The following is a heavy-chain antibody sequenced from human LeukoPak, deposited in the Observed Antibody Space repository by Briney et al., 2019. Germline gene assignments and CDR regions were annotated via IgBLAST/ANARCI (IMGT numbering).Heavy chain of an antibody. Sequence: AGGSLRLSCAVSGFTVSSNYMSWVRQAPGKGLEWVAVIWHDGSNKYYADSVKGRFTISRDNSKNTLYLQMNSLRAEDTAVYYCARDRRYYYDSSGIGYWGQGTLVTVSS. J-gene: IGHJ4*02. CDR3: ARDRRYYYDSSGIGY. D-gene: IGHD3-22*01. CDR2: IWHDGSNK. V-gene: IGHV3-33*08. CDR1: GFTVSSNY.